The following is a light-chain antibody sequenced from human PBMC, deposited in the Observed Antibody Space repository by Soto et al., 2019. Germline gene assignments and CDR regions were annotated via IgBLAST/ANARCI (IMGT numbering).Light chain of an antibody. CDR2: EVT. CDR3: SSYTSSSTLV. J-gene: IGLJ3*02. Sequence: QSALTQPASVSGSPGQSITISCTGTSSDVGGYNYVSWYQQHPGKAPQLMIYEVTHRPSGVSNRFSGSKSGNTASLTISGLQADDDTDYYCSSYTSSSTLVFGGGTKVTVL. CDR1: SSDVGGYNY. V-gene: IGLV2-14*01.